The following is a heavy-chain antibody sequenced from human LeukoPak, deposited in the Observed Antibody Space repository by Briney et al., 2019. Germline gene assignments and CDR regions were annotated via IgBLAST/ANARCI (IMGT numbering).Heavy chain of an antibody. V-gene: IGHV1-69*05. CDR1: GYTFTSYD. Sequence: SVKVSCKASGYTFTSYDINWVRQATGQGLEWMGGIIPIFGTANYAQKFQGRVTITTDESTSTAYMELSSLRSEDTAVYYCASQRFLEWLFDYWGQGTLVTVSS. J-gene: IGHJ4*02. CDR3: ASQRFLEWLFDY. D-gene: IGHD3-3*01. CDR2: IIPIFGTA.